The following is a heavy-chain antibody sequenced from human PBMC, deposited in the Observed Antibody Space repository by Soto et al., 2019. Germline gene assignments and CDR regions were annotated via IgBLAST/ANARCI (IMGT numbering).Heavy chain of an antibody. CDR2: IKSKTDGGTT. D-gene: IGHD1-1*01. Sequence: GGPLRLSCAASGLTFRVGWMNWVRQAPGKGLEWVGRIKSKTDGGTTDYAAPVKGRFTISRDDSKNTLYLQMNSLKTDDTAVYYCTTSIPKLERDYWGQGTLVTVSS. CDR3: TTSIPKLERDY. J-gene: IGHJ4*02. V-gene: IGHV3-15*07. CDR1: GLTFRVGW.